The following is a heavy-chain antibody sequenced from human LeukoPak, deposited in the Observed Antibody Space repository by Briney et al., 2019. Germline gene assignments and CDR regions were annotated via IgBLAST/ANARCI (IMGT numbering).Heavy chain of an antibody. Sequence: SGGSLRLSCAASGFTFSSYWMHWVRQAPGEGLVWVSRISTDGTSTSYADSVKGRFTISRDNSKNTLYLQMNSLRAEDTAVYYCAKASGVAVAGTAKWDYWGQGTLVTVSS. V-gene: IGHV3-74*01. CDR2: ISTDGTST. CDR1: GFTFSSYW. CDR3: AKASGVAVAGTAKWDY. D-gene: IGHD6-19*01. J-gene: IGHJ4*02.